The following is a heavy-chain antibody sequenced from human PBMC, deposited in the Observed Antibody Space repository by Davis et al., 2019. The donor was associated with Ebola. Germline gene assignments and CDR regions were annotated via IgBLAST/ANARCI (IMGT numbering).Heavy chain of an antibody. Sequence: GESLKISCAASGFTFDDYAMHWVRQAPGKGLEWVSLISGDGGSTYYADSVKGRFTISRDNSKNSLYLQMNSLRTEDTALYYCAKAFYRYYYYGMDVWGQGTTVTVSS. D-gene: IGHD2/OR15-2a*01. J-gene: IGHJ6*02. CDR3: AKAFYRYYYYGMDV. CDR2: ISGDGGST. V-gene: IGHV3-43*02. CDR1: GFTFDDYA.